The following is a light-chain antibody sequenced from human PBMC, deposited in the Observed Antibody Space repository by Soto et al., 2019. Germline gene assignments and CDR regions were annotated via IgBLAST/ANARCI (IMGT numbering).Light chain of an antibody. J-gene: IGKJ1*01. CDR1: QSINSW. CDR3: KQYNNYLWT. CDR2: KAS. Sequence: DIQMTQSPSTLSASIRDRVTITCRASQSINSWLAWYQKKPGKAPNLLIYKASTLETGVQSRFSGSGSGTEFTLTIRSLQPDDFATYYCKQYNNYLWTFGQGTKVDIK. V-gene: IGKV1-5*03.